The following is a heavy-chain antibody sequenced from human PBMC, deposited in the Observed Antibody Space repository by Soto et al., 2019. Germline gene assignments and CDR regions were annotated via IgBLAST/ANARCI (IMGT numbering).Heavy chain of an antibody. Sequence: KPSETLSLTCTVSGGSIRNVYWSWIRQAPGKGLEWIGFIFHSGNAKYNPSLKSRVTISVDTSKNQFSLSLDSVTAADTAVYFCARAHAPTLPFDSWGQGTLVTVS. CDR3: ARAHAPTLPFDS. V-gene: IGHV4-59*01. CDR1: GGSIRNVY. J-gene: IGHJ4*01. D-gene: IGHD2-15*01. CDR2: IFHSGNA.